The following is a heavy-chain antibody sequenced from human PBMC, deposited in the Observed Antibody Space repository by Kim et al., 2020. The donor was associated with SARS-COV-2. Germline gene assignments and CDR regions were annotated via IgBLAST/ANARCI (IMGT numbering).Heavy chain of an antibody. CDR1: GGSISSSSYY. Sequence: SETLSLTCTVSGGSISSSSYYWGWIRQPPGKGLEWIGSIYYSGSTYYNPSLKSRVTISVDTSKNQFSLKLSSVTAADTAVYYCARQEDGSGSYYIRYYYYYYGMDVWGQGTTVTVSS. CDR3: ARQEDGSGSYYIRYYYYYYGMDV. D-gene: IGHD3-10*01. CDR2: IYYSGST. V-gene: IGHV4-39*01. J-gene: IGHJ6*02.